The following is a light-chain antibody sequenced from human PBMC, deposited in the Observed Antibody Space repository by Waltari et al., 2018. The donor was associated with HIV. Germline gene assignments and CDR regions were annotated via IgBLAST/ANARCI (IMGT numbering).Light chain of an antibody. CDR2: DVS. CDR3: CSYAGSSLV. Sequence: QSALTQPASVSGSPGQSITIPCTGTSSDVGGYNYVSWYQQHPGKAPKLMIYDVSKRPSGVSNRFSGSKSGNTASLTISGLQAEDEADYYCCSYAGSSLVFGTGTKVTVL. CDR1: SSDVGGYNY. V-gene: IGLV2-23*02. J-gene: IGLJ1*01.